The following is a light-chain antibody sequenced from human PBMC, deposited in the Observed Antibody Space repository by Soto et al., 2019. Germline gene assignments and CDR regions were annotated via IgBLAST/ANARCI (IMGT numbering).Light chain of an antibody. CDR2: DVN. J-gene: IGLJ1*01. Sequence: QSALAQPASVSGSPGQSITISCTGTSSDVGHYDYVAWFQQHPGKAPKLLIYDVNNWPSGISDRFTGSKSGNTASLTISGLQAEDEADYYCTSFTTSSTFVFGSGTQLTVL. V-gene: IGLV2-14*03. CDR3: TSFTTSSTFV. CDR1: SSDVGHYDY.